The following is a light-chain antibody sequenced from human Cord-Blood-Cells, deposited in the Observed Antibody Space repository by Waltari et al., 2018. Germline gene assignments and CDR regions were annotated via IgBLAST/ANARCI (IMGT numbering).Light chain of an antibody. CDR2: DAS. J-gene: IGKJ5*01. V-gene: IGKV1-13*02. CDR3: QQFNSYPIT. Sequence: AIQLTQSPSSLSASVGDRVTITCRASQGISSALAWYQQKPGKAPKLLIYDASSLESGVPSRFSGSGSGTNFTLTISSLQPEDFATYYCQQFNSYPITFGQGTRLEIK. CDR1: QGISSA.